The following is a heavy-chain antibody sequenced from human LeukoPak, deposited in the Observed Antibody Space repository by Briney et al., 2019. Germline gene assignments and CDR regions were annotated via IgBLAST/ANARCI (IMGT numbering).Heavy chain of an antibody. CDR1: GGSISSYY. V-gene: IGHV4-4*07. J-gene: IGHJ4*02. Sequence: SETLSLTCTVSGGSISSYYWSWIRQPAGKGLEWIGRIYTSGSTNYNPSLKSRVTMSVDTSKNQFSLKLSSATAADTAVYYCASGYYDSSVFDYWGQGTLVTVSS. CDR2: IYTSGST. D-gene: IGHD3-22*01. CDR3: ASGYYDSSVFDY.